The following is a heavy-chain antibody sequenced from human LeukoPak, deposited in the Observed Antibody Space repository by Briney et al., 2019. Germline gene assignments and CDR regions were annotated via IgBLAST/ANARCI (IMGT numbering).Heavy chain of an antibody. V-gene: IGHV3-64D*09. CDR1: GFPFSSYA. Sequence: GGSLRLSCSASGFPFSSYAMHWVRQAPGKGLEYVSAISDSGGSTYYADSVKGRFTISRDNSKNTLYLQMSGIRADDTAMYFCVRGYSFGPYGMDVWGQGTTVTVSS. D-gene: IGHD2-15*01. J-gene: IGHJ6*02. CDR3: VRGYSFGPYGMDV. CDR2: ISDSGGST.